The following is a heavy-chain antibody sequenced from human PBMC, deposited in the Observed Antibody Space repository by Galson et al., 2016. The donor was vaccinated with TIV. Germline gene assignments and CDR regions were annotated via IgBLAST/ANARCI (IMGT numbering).Heavy chain of an antibody. D-gene: IGHD6-13*01. CDR1: GFTFITSG. V-gene: IGHV1-58*01. CDR2: IVTGSGDT. Sequence: SVKVSCKASGFTFITSGVHWVRQARGQRLEWIGWIVTGSGDTHYAQCFQQRVTITRDMSTSTAYMELRSLGSEDTAVYYGAGSAIPATGNMASWGQGTLVTVSS. CDR3: AGSAIPATGNMAS. J-gene: IGHJ5*02.